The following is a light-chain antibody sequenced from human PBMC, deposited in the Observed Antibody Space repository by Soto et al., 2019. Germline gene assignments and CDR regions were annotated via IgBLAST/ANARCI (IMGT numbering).Light chain of an antibody. CDR3: QHYDNLPPFA. CDR1: QDIRKY. CDR2: GAS. V-gene: IGKV1-33*01. J-gene: IGKJ3*01. Sequence: DIQMTQSPPSLSASVGDRVTITCQASQDIRKYLNWYQQKPGRAPKLLIYGASNLETGVPSRFSGSGYGTELSFIISSLQPEDMATYYCQHYDNLPPFAFGPGTKVAIK.